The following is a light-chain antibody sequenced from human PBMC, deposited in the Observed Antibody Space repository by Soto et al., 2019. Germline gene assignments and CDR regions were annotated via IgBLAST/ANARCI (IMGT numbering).Light chain of an antibody. V-gene: IGLV2-11*01. CDR1: SSDVGGYDF. CDR2: DVS. J-gene: IGLJ1*01. Sequence: QSALTQPRSVSGSPGQSVTISCTGTSSDVGGYDFVSWYQQHPGKAPKLMISDVSKRPSGVPDRFSGSKSGNTASLTISGLQAEDEAHYYCSSYTSSSTAVFGTGTKLTVL. CDR3: SSYTSSSTAV.